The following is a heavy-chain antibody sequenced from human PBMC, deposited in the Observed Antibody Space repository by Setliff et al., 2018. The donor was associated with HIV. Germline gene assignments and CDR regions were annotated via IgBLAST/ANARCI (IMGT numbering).Heavy chain of an antibody. V-gene: IGHV4-4*07. J-gene: IGHJ6*03. CDR3: TRDLWGDDYYYNNMDV. CDR1: GAPITSHN. CDR2: IYTRGNT. Sequence: SETLSLTCSVSGAPITSHNWSWIRQAAGKGLEWIGRIYTRGNTNYNPSLRSRVTMSVDTSKNQFSLKVTSVTAADTAVYYCTRDLWGDDYYYNNMDVWGKGTTVTVSS. D-gene: IGHD2-21*02.